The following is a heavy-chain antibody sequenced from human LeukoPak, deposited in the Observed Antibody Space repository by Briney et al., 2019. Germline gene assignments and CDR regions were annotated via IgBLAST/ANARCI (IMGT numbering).Heavy chain of an antibody. Sequence: GASVKVSCKASGYIFTNYGITWVRQAPGQGLEWMGWINTNTGNPTYAQGFTGRFVFSLDTSVSTAYLQISSLKAEDTAVYYCAREWIAAAGILDYWGQGTLVTVSS. J-gene: IGHJ4*02. CDR2: INTNTGNP. D-gene: IGHD6-13*01. V-gene: IGHV7-4-1*02. CDR3: AREWIAAAGILDY. CDR1: GYIFTNYG.